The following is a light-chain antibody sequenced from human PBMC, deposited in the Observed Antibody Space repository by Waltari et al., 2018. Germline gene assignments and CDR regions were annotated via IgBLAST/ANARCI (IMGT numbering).Light chain of an antibody. CDR1: SSDVGNYNL. J-gene: IGLJ1*01. V-gene: IGLV2-23*01. Sequence: QSGLTQPASVSGSPGQSITISCPGTSSDVGNYNLVSWYQQSPGKAPKLMIYETTKRTSGVSERFSGSKSGNTASLTISGLQAEDEADYYCCSYAGLGTYVFGTGTKVTVL. CDR3: CSYAGLGTYV. CDR2: ETT.